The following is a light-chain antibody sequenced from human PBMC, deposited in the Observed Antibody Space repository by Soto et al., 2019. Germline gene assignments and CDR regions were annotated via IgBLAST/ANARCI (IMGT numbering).Light chain of an antibody. CDR1: QSLLHITGETF. V-gene: IGKV2D-29*02. J-gene: IGKJ5*01. CDR3: MQSTQLPPT. Sequence: DFVMTQTPLSLSVAPGEPASISCKSIQSLLHITGETFLFWYLQKQGQSPQVXIYEVSTRVSGVPDRFSGSGSGTDFKLEISRVETDDVGIYYCMQSTQLPPTFGQGTRLEIK. CDR2: EVS.